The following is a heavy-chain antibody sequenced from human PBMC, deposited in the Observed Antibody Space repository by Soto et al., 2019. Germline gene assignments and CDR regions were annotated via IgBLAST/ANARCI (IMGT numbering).Heavy chain of an antibody. V-gene: IGHV1-69*13. CDR3: ARDPPLFIITMVPPYYYYGMDV. J-gene: IGHJ6*02. CDR1: GGTFSSYA. Sequence: ASVKVSCKASGGTFSSYAINWVRQAPGQGLEWMGGIIPIFGTANYAQKYQGRVTITADESTSTAYMELSSLRSEDTAVYYCARDPPLFIITMVPPYYYYGMDVWGQGTTVTVSS. CDR2: IIPIFGTA. D-gene: IGHD3-10*01.